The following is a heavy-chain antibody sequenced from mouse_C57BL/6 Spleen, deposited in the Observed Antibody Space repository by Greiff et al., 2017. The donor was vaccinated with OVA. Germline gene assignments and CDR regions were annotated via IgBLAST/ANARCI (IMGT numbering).Heavy chain of an antibody. Sequence: VKLQESGAELMKPGASVKLSCKATGYTFTGYWIEWVKQRPGHGLEWIGEILPGSGSTNYTEQFKGKATFTADTSYTTAYMQHSSLTTEDSAIYYCARRDYDGSSLAWFAYWGQGTLVTVSA. J-gene: IGHJ3*01. CDR1: GYTFTGYW. CDR3: ARRDYDGSSLAWFAY. CDR2: ILPGSGST. D-gene: IGHD1-1*01. V-gene: IGHV1-9*01.